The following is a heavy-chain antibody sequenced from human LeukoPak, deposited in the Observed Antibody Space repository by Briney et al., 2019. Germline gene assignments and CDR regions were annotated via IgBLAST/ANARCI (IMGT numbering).Heavy chain of an antibody. CDR2: INPSGGST. CDR1: GYTFTIYY. V-gene: IGHV1-46*01. CDR3: ARGPTPFFGVVIGNWFDP. D-gene: IGHD3-3*01. Sequence: ASVKVSCKASGYTFTIYYMHWVRQAPGQGLEWMGIINPSGGSTTYAQKFQGRVTMTRDTSTSTVYMELSSLRSEDTAVYYCARGPTPFFGVVIGNWFDPWGQGTLVTVSS. J-gene: IGHJ5*02.